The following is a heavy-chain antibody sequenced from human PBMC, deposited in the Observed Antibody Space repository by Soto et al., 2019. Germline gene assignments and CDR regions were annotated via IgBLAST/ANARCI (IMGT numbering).Heavy chain of an antibody. CDR2: IYYSGST. D-gene: IGHD4-17*01. CDR3: VRVGFGYGDVRAFDI. CDR1: GGSISSGGYY. Sequence: QVQLQESGPGLVKPSQTLSLTCTVSGGSISSGGYYWSWIRQHPGKGLEWIGYIYYSGSTYYNPSLKSRVTISVDTSKNQFSLKLSSVTAADTAVYYCVRVGFGYGDVRAFDIWGQGTMVTVSS. V-gene: IGHV4-31*03. J-gene: IGHJ3*02.